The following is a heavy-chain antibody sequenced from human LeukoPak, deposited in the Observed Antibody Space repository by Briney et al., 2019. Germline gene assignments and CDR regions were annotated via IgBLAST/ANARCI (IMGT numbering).Heavy chain of an antibody. CDR1: GGTFSSYA. J-gene: IGHJ4*02. CDR2: MNPNSGNT. CDR3: ARGSLRTLY. V-gene: IGHV1-8*02. Sequence: ASVKVSCKASGGTFSSYAISWVRQAPGQGLEWMGWMNPNSGNTGYAQKFQGRVTMTRNTSISTAYMELSSLRSEDTAVYYCARGSLRTLYWGQGTLVTVSS. D-gene: IGHD5-12*01.